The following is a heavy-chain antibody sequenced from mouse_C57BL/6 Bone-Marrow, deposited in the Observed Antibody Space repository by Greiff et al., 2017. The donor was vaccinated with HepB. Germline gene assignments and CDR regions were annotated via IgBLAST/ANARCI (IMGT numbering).Heavy chain of an antibody. V-gene: IGHV14-4*01. D-gene: IGHD1-1*01. Sequence: EVQLQQSGAELVRPGASVKLSCTASGFNIKDDYMHWVKQRPEQGLEWIGWIDPENGDTEYASKFQGKATITPDTSSNTAYLQLSSLTSEDTAVYYCTTTVVAFYWYFDVWGTGTTVTVSS. CDR2: IDPENGDT. CDR1: GFNIKDDY. CDR3: TTTVVAFYWYFDV. J-gene: IGHJ1*03.